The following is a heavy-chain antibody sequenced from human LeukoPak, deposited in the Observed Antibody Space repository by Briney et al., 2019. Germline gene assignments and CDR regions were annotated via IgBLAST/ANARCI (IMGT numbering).Heavy chain of an antibody. Sequence: SETLSLICTVSGGSISSNSYYWGWIRQPPGKGLEWIGYISHSGSTNYNPSLKSRVTISIDTSKNQISLKLSSVTAADTAVYYCAKVSTSGWYFDYWGQGTLVTVSS. D-gene: IGHD6-19*01. CDR3: AKVSTSGWYFDY. J-gene: IGHJ4*02. V-gene: IGHV4-61*05. CDR2: ISHSGST. CDR1: GGSISSNSYY.